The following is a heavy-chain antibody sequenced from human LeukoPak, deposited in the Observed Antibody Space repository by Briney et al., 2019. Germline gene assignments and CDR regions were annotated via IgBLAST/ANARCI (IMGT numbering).Heavy chain of an antibody. J-gene: IGHJ4*02. CDR3: ARSPPGWYYDNSGQYYFDT. V-gene: IGHV4-59*08. D-gene: IGHD3-22*01. CDR2: ISFTGNT. Sequence: PSETLSLTCTVSGGSISGYYWSWTRQSPGKRLEWIAYISFTGNTNYNPSLKSRVTISLDTSKTHFSLTLSSLTAADTAVYYCARSPPGWYYDNSGQYYFDTWGQGALVTVSS. CDR1: GGSISGYY.